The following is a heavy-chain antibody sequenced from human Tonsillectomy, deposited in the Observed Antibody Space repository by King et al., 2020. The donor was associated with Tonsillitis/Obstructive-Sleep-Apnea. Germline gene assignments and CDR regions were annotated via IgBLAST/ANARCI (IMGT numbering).Heavy chain of an antibody. CDR1: GFTFSSYA. Sequence: VQLVESGGGLVQPGGSLRLSCAASGFTFSSYAMSWVRQAPGKGLEWVSVMSGSGGSTYYSDSVKGRFTISRDNSENTLYLQMNSLRAEDTAVCYCTKVVPATMSFDPWGQGALVTVSS. CDR3: TKVVPATMSFDP. J-gene: IGHJ5*02. CDR2: MSGSGGST. V-gene: IGHV3-23*04. D-gene: IGHD2-2*01.